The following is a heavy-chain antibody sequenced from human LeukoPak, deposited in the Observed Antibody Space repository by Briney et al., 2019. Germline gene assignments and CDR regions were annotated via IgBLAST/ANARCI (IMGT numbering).Heavy chain of an antibody. Sequence: GGSLRLSCAASGFTFSSYAMSWVRQAPGKGLEWVSAISGSGGSTYYADSVKGRFTISRDNSKNTLYLQMNGLRAEDTAVYYCAKDRSIGDFWSGYLDFDYWGQGTLVTVSS. J-gene: IGHJ4*02. V-gene: IGHV3-23*01. CDR2: ISGSGGST. D-gene: IGHD3-3*01. CDR3: AKDRSIGDFWSGYLDFDY. CDR1: GFTFSSYA.